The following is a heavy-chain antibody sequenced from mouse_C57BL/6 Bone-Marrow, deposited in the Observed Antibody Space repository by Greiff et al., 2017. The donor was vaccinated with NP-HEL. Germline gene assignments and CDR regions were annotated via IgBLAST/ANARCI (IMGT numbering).Heavy chain of an antibody. CDR1: GFTFSDYY. Sequence: VQLVESEGGLVQPGSSVKLSCTASGFTFSDYYMAWVRQVPEKGLEWVANINYDGSSTYYLDSLKSRFIISRDNAKNIRYLQMSSLKAEDTATYHCARADYYGSSTLYWYVDVWGTGTTVTVSS. CDR3: ARADYYGSSTLYWYVDV. J-gene: IGHJ1*03. CDR2: INYDGSST. V-gene: IGHV5-16*01. D-gene: IGHD1-1*01.